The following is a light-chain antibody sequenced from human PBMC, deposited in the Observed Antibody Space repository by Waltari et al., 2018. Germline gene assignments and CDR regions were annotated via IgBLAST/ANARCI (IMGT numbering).Light chain of an antibody. CDR3: QKYGRSPRA. J-gene: IGKJ1*01. CDR1: QSVSNNY. Sequence: EIVLTQSPGTLSLSPGERATLSCRASQSVSNNYLAWYRQKPGQAPRLLIYGASRRATGIPDRVSGSGSGTDFTLTSRRLEPEDFAVYYWQKYGRSPRAFGQGTKVEIK. CDR2: GAS. V-gene: IGKV3-20*01.